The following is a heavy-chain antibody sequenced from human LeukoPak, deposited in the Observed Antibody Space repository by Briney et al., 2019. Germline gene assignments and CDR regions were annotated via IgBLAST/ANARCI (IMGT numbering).Heavy chain of an antibody. Sequence: ASAKVSCKASGYIFNRYGIIWVRQAPGQGLEWMGWISTDSGNTNYAQKLQGRLTMTTETSTSTAYMELRSLRSDDTAVYYCARDEIYCSRTTCHDASDIWGQGTMVTVSS. V-gene: IGHV1-18*01. D-gene: IGHD2-2*01. CDR1: GYIFNRYG. CDR2: ISTDSGNT. J-gene: IGHJ3*02. CDR3: ARDEIYCSRTTCHDASDI.